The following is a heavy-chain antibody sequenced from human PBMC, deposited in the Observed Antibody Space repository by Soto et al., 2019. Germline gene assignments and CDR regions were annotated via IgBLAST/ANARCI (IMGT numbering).Heavy chain of an antibody. Sequence: EASVEVSCKASGYTFTGYYMHWVRQAPGQGLEWMGWINPNSGGTNYAQKFQGWVTMTRDTSISTAYMELSRLRSDDTAVYYCARRQQLAYGMDVWGQGTTVTVSS. CDR1: GYTFTGYY. CDR2: INPNSGGT. V-gene: IGHV1-2*04. D-gene: IGHD6-13*01. J-gene: IGHJ6*02. CDR3: ARRQQLAYGMDV.